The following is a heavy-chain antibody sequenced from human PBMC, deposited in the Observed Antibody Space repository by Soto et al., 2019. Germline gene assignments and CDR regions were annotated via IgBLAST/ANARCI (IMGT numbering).Heavy chain of an antibody. CDR2: VASDGGNK. J-gene: IGHJ4*02. CDR1: GFDFSNYA. Sequence: QVRLVESGGGVVQPGGSLRLSCAASGFDFSNYAMHWVRQAPGKGLEWVALVASDGGNKYYGDGVKGRFTISRDNSKSTLDLQMNSLRAEDTAVYFCALLEGWPQGNFDYWGQGILVTVSS. D-gene: IGHD2-15*01. CDR3: ALLEGWPQGNFDY. V-gene: IGHV3-30*03.